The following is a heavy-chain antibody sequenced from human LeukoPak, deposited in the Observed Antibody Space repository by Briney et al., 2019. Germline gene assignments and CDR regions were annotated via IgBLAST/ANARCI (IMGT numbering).Heavy chain of an antibody. CDR3: ATYCSSTSCYEYFQH. CDR2: INPNSGGT. CDR1: GYTFTGYY. V-gene: IGHV1-2*02. D-gene: IGHD2-2*01. J-gene: IGHJ1*01. Sequence: ASVKVSCKASGYTFTGYYMHWVRQAPGQGLEWMGWINPNSGGTNYAQKFQGRVTMTRDTSISTAYMELSRLRSDDTAVYYCATYCSSTSCYEYFQHWGQGTLVTVSS.